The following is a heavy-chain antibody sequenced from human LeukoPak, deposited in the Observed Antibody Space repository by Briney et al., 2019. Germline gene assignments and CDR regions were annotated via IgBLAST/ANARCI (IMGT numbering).Heavy chain of an antibody. CDR1: GYTFTGYY. Sequence: GASVKVSCKASGYTFTGYYMHWVRQAPGQGLEWMGWINPNSGGTNYAQKFQGRVTMTRDTSISTAYMELSRLRSDDTAAYYCARVSRFGELLSDDYWGQGTLVTVSS. CDR2: INPNSGGT. D-gene: IGHD3-10*02. CDR3: ARVSRFGELLSDDY. V-gene: IGHV1-2*02. J-gene: IGHJ4*02.